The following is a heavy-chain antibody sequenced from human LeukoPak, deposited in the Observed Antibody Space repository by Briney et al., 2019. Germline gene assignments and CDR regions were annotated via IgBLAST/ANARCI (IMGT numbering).Heavy chain of an antibody. V-gene: IGHV1-2*02. Sequence: GASVKVSCKASGYTFTVYYIHWVRQAPGQGLEWMGWSNPDSGGTKYVQKFQVRVTMTRDTSISTAYIELIRLTSDDTAVYYCARERAREGWLRWDFDYWGQGTLVTVSS. CDR1: GYTFTVYY. D-gene: IGHD5-24*01. CDR2: SNPDSGGT. CDR3: ARERAREGWLRWDFDY. J-gene: IGHJ4*02.